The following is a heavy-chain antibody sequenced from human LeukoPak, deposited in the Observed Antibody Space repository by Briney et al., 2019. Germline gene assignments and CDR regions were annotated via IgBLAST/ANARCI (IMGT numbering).Heavy chain of an antibody. D-gene: IGHD3-22*01. CDR3: AKGLYYDSSGYPYYFDY. CDR2: INSDGSST. V-gene: IGHV3-74*01. Sequence: PGGSLRLSCAASGFTFSSYWMHWVRQAPGKGLVWVSRINSDGSSTNYADSVKGRFTISRDNSKNTLYLQMNSLRAEDTAVYYCAKGLYYDSSGYPYYFDYWGQGTLVTVSS. J-gene: IGHJ4*02. CDR1: GFTFSSYW.